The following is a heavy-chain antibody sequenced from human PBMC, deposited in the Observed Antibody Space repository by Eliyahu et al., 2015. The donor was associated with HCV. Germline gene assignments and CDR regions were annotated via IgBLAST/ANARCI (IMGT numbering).Heavy chain of an antibody. D-gene: IGHD3-22*01. V-gene: IGHV3-21*01. CDR1: GFXFSSYS. J-gene: IGHJ4*02. CDR3: ARDLHYDSSGYSRVY. Sequence: EVQLVESGGGLVKPGGSLRLSCAASGFXFSSYSMNWVRQAPGKGLEWVSSISSSSSYIYYADSVKGRFTISRDNAKNSLYLQMNTLRAEDTAVYYCARDLHYDSSGYSRVYWGQGTLVTVSS. CDR2: ISSSSSYI.